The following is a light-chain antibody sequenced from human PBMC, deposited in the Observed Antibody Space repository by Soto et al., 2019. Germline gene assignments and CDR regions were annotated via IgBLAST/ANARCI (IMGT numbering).Light chain of an antibody. Sequence: QSALTQPASVSGSPEQSITISCTGTSSDVGSYNLVSWYQQHPGKVPKLMIYEVSKRPSGVSTRFSGSKFGNTASLTISGLEAEDEADYYCCSYAGSGIVIFGGGTKLTVL. V-gene: IGLV2-23*02. CDR2: EVS. CDR1: SSDVGSYNL. J-gene: IGLJ2*01. CDR3: CSYAGSGIVI.